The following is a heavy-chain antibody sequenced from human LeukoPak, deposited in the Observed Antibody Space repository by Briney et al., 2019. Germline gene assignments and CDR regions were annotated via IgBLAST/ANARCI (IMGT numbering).Heavy chain of an antibody. J-gene: IGHJ5*02. Sequence: SGPTLVNLTQTLTLTYTFSGVSLSTSGVGVGWIRQPPGKALEWLALIYWNDDKRYSPSLKSRLTISKDTSKNQVVLTMTNMDPVDTATYYCARSYSDYDYCNDWFDPWGQGTLFTVSS. CDR1: GVSLSTSGVG. CDR3: ARSYSDYDYCNDWFDP. CDR2: IYWNDDK. V-gene: IGHV2-5*01. D-gene: IGHD5-12*01.